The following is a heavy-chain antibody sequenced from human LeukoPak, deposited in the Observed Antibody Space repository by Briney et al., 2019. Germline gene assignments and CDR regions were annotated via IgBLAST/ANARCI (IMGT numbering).Heavy chain of an antibody. CDR3: ARGPRLVRGVIDY. V-gene: IGHV3-21*01. CDR1: GFTFSSYS. J-gene: IGHJ4*02. D-gene: IGHD3-10*01. CDR2: ISSSSSYI. Sequence: GGSLRLSCAVSGFTFSSYSMNWVRQAPGKGLEWVSSISSSSSYIYYADSVKGRFTISRDNAKNSLYLQMNSLRAEDTAVYYCARGPRLVRGVIDYWGQGTLVTVSS.